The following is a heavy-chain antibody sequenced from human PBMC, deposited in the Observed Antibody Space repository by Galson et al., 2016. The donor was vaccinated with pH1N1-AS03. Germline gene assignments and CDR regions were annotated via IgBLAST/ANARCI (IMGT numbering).Heavy chain of an antibody. CDR3: ARVRLILGNSYFFDY. Sequence: TLSLTCAVSGDSISTQYWSWIRQSPGKGLEWIGYLYYGGENKYNPTLKSRVTISGDTSKNQVSLSVSSVTAADTAVYYCARVRLILGNSYFFDYWGQGSLVTVSS. V-gene: IGHV4-59*11. CDR1: GDSISTQY. J-gene: IGHJ4*02. CDR2: LYYGGEN. D-gene: IGHD6-25*01.